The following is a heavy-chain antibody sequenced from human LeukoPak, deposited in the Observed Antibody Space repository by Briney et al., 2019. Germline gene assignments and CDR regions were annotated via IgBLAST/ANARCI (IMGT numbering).Heavy chain of an antibody. V-gene: IGHV4-4*07. CDR2: IYTSGST. CDR1: GDSISSFH. Sequence: SETLSLTCTVSGDSISSFHWSWIRQPAGKGLEWIGRIYTSGSTNYNPSLKSRVTMSVDTSKNQFSLKLSSVTAADTAVYYCARGGDGNRRDFDYWGQGTLVTVSS. D-gene: IGHD5-24*01. J-gene: IGHJ4*02. CDR3: ARGGDGNRRDFDY.